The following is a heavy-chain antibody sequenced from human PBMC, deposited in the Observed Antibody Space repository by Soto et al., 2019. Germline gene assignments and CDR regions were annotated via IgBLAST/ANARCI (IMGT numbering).Heavy chain of an antibody. CDR3: ARDWYMDY. V-gene: IGHV3-7*04. CDR2: IKQDGSEK. Sequence: EVQLVESGGGLVQPGESLRLSCAASGFTFSSHWINWIRQTPGRGLEWLAVIKQDGSEKYYVDSVKGRFTVSRDNAKNPAYLQMNSLRVDDTAVYYCARDWYMDYWGQGTLVTVSS. D-gene: IGHD1-20*01. J-gene: IGHJ4*02. CDR1: GFTFSSHW.